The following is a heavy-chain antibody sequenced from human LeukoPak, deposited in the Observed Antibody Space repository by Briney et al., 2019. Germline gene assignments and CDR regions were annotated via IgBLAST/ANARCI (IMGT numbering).Heavy chain of an antibody. CDR1: GFTFSSYS. V-gene: IGHV3-23*01. J-gene: IGHJ5*02. CDR2: VSGSGGST. CDR3: AHPTEYSSSWYGNWFDP. D-gene: IGHD6-13*01. Sequence: GGSLRLSCAASGFTFSSYSMNWVRQAPGKGLEWVSAVSGSGGSTYYADSLKGRFTISRDNSKNTLYLNSLRAEDTAVYYCAHPTEYSSSWYGNWFDPWGQGTLVTVSS.